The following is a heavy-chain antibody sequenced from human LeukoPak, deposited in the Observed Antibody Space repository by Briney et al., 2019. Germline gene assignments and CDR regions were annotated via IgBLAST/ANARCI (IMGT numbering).Heavy chain of an antibody. CDR1: GGSFIAYY. CDR3: ARVAAAGTDPGAFDV. V-gene: IGHV4-34*01. Sequence: SETLSLACAVYGGSFIAYYWSWIRQPPGKGLEWIGEINHSANTNYSPSLKSRLTISVDTSKNQFSLSLSSVTAADTAVYYCARVAAAGTDPGAFDVWGQGTMVTVSS. D-gene: IGHD6-13*01. J-gene: IGHJ3*01. CDR2: INHSANT.